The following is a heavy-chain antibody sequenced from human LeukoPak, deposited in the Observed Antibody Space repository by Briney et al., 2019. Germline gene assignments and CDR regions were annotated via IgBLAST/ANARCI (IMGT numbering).Heavy chain of an antibody. CDR1: GNSFTTYW. CDR3: ARGPHSWGFFDY. J-gene: IGHJ4*02. Sequence: GESLEISCKGSGNSFTTYWIAWVRQMPGKGLEWMGIIYPGDSDTRYSPSFQGQVTISADKSISTAYLQWSSLKASDTAMYYCARGPHSWGFFDYWGQGTLVTVSS. CDR2: IYPGDSDT. V-gene: IGHV5-51*01. D-gene: IGHD7-27*01.